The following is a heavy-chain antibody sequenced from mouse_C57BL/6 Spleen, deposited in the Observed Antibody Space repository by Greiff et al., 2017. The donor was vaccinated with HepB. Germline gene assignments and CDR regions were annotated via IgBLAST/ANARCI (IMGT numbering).Heavy chain of an antibody. CDR3: TGSSGYGIYAMDY. V-gene: IGHV6-3*01. D-gene: IGHD3-2*02. CDR1: GFTFSNYW. Sequence: EVKLMESGGGLVQPGGSMKLSCVASGFTFSNYWMNWVRQSPEKGLEWVAQIRLKSDNYATHYAESVKGRFTISRDDSKSSVYLQMNNLRAEDTGIYYCTGSSGYGIYAMDYWGQGTSVTVSS. CDR2: IRLKSDNYAT. J-gene: IGHJ4*01.